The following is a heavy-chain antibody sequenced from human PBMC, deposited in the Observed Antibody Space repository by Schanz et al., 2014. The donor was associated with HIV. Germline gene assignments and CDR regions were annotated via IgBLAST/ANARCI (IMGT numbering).Heavy chain of an antibody. D-gene: IGHD4-17*01. CDR3: AKGYGDYYWYFDL. CDR1: GITFSDYY. CDR2: ISGSGGKT. J-gene: IGHJ2*01. Sequence: MHLVESGGDLVKPGRSLRLSCASSGITFSDYYMTWMRQAPGKGLEWVSAISGSGGKTYYADSVKGRFTISRDNSRNTLYLQMNTLRAEDTAVYYCAKGYGDYYWYFDLWGRGTLVTVSS. V-gene: IGHV3-23*04.